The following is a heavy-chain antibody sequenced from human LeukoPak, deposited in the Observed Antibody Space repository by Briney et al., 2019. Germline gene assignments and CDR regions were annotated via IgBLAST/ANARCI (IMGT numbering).Heavy chain of an antibody. D-gene: IGHD3-16*02. CDR3: AKGLRLDLGELSTFDY. CDR2: ISYDGSFK. J-gene: IGHJ4*02. V-gene: IGHV3-30*18. CDR1: GFIFSTYA. Sequence: GGSLRLSCATSGFIFSTYAMHWVRQSPDKGLAWGASISYDGSFKYYVDSVKGRFTISRDNSKNTLYLQMNSLRPEDTAVYYCAKGLRLDLGELSTFDYWGQGTLVAVSS.